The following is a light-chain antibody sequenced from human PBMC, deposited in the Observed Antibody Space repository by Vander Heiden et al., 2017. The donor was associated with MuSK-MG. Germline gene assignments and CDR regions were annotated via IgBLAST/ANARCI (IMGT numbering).Light chain of an antibody. V-gene: IGKV3-20*01. J-gene: IGKJ1*01. Sequence: EIVLTQSPGTLSLSPGERATLSCRASQSVSRSYLAWYQQKPGQAPRLLIYGASSRATGIPDRFSGSGSGTDFTLTISRLEPEDFAVYYCQQYDSSPATFGHGTKVEIQ. CDR2: GAS. CDR1: QSVSRSY. CDR3: QQYDSSPAT.